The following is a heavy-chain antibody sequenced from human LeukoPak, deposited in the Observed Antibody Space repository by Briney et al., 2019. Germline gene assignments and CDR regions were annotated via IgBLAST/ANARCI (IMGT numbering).Heavy chain of an antibody. CDR2: ISSDGSNK. Sequence: PGGSLRLSCAASKFTFSNYGMHWVRQAPGKGLEWVAVISSDGSNKYYADSVKGRFTISRDNAKNSLYLQMNSLRAEDTALYYCAKKTYYYDTSNLGWFDPWGQETLVTVSS. CDR1: KFTFSNYG. D-gene: IGHD3-22*01. V-gene: IGHV3-30*18. J-gene: IGHJ5*02. CDR3: AKKTYYYDTSNLGWFDP.